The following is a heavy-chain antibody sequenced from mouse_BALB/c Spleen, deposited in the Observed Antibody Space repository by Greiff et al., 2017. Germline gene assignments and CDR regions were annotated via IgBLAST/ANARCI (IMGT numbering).Heavy chain of an antibody. CDR1: GYSITSGYY. D-gene: IGHD2-3*01. Sequence: DVKLVESGPGLVKPSQSLSLTCSVTGYSITSGYYWTWIRQFPGNKLEWMGYISYDGSNNYNPSLKNRISITRDTSKNQFFLKLNSVTTEDTATYYCARGDDGYPSYYFDYWGQGTTLTVSS. V-gene: IGHV3-6*02. CDR3: ARGDDGYPSYYFDY. CDR2: ISYDGSN. J-gene: IGHJ2*01.